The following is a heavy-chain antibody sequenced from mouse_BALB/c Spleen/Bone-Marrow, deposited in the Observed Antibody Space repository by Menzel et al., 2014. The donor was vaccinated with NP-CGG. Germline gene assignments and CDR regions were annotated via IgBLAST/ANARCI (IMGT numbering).Heavy chain of an antibody. V-gene: IGHV1-69*02. CDR2: IGPSDSYT. D-gene: IGHD1-1*01. Sequence: QVQLQQPGAELVKPGASVKLSCKASGYTFTSYWMHWVKQGPGQGLEWIGEIGPSDSYTNYNQKFKGKATLTVDKSSSTAYMQLSSLTSEDSAVCYCARDSITTVVATDYWGQGTTLTVSP. J-gene: IGHJ2*01. CDR3: ARDSITTVVATDY. CDR1: GYTFTSYW.